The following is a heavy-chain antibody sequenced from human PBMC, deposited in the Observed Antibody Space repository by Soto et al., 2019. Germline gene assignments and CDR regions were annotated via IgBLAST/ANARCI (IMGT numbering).Heavy chain of an antibody. J-gene: IGHJ6*02. D-gene: IGHD3-16*01. Sequence: QVQLVQSGAEVKVPGASLKVSCKASGYAFTSYYIHWVRQAPGQGLEWMGIINPDGGSASYPQKFLGRVSLTRDTSTSTVYMEMSRLSSEDSATYYCARDTNVALTCNYFGMDVWGRGTTVIVSS. CDR1: GYAFTSYY. CDR2: INPDGGSA. V-gene: IGHV1-46*01. CDR3: ARDTNVALTCNYFGMDV.